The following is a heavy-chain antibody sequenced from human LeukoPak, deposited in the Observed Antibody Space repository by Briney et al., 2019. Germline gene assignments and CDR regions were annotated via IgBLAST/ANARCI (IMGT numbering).Heavy chain of an antibody. CDR2: ILDSGYST. CDR3: AKLGGHPLHNYVGV. D-gene: IGHD3-16*01. J-gene: IGHJ6*03. CDR1: GFTFSSYA. V-gene: IGHV3-23*01. Sequence: GGSLRLSCAASGFTFSSYAMSWVRQAPGKGLEWVSGILDSGYSTYYANSVKGRLTISRDNSNTTLYLQMNSLRAEDTAVYYCAKLGGHPLHNYVGVWGKGTTVAVSS.